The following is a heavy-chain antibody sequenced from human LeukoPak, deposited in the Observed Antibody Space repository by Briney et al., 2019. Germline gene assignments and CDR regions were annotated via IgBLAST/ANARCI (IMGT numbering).Heavy chain of an antibody. J-gene: IGHJ4*02. CDR3: CHYKYYFDY. Sequence: KTSETLSLTCTVSGGSISSSTNYWGWIRQPPGKGLERVGSIYYSGSTFHNPSLQSRVTISVDTSKNQLSLRLNSVTAADTAVYYCCHYKYYFDYWGQGALVTVSS. D-gene: IGHD4-11*01. CDR2: IYYSGST. V-gene: IGHV4-39*01. CDR1: GGSISSSTNY.